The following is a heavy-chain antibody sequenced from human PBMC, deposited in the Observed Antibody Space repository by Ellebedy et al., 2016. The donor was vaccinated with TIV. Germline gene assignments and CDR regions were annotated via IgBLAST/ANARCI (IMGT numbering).Heavy chain of an antibody. Sequence: GESLKISCAATGFMFSSYAMTWVRQAPGKGLEWVSAISGSDDKTYYADSVKGRFTISSDNSKNTLYLQMSSLRAEDTAVYYCSFKGVATRVYWGQGTLVTVSS. D-gene: IGHD4-23*01. CDR2: ISGSDDKT. V-gene: IGHV3-23*01. J-gene: IGHJ4*02. CDR1: GFMFSSYA. CDR3: SFKGVATRVY.